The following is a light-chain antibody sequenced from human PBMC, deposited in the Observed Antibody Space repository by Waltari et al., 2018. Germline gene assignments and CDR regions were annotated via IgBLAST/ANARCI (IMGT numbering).Light chain of an antibody. CDR2: GTS. CDR3: QHYVSLPVT. J-gene: IGKJ1*01. CDR1: QSVGRS. V-gene: IGKV3-20*01. Sequence: EILLTQSPGPLSLSPGERATLSCRASQSVGRSLAWYQQKPGQPPRLLIYGTSNRATGTPDRFSGGGSGTDFSLTISRLEPEDVAVYYCQHYVSLPVTFGQGTKVEIK.